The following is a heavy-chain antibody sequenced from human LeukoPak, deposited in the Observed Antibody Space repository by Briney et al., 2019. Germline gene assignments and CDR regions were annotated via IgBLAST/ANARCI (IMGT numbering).Heavy chain of an antibody. J-gene: IGHJ4*02. CDR2: INPNTGDT. D-gene: IGHD3-3*01. V-gene: IGHV1-2*02. CDR1: GYTFSVHY. Sequence: GASVKVSCKSSGYTFSVHYMHWVRQAPGQGLEWLGWINPNTGDTKYAQKFQGSVTMTRDTYISRVYMELSGLTSDDTAIYYCARYFAVPDGGGFDYWGQGTLVTVSS. CDR3: ARYFAVPDGGGFDY.